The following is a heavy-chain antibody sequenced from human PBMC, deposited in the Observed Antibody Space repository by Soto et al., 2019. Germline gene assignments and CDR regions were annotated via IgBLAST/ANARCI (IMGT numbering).Heavy chain of an antibody. CDR2: IYYSGST. D-gene: IGHD6-13*01. CDR3: ARQTAAAGFDY. J-gene: IGHJ4*02. Sequence: SETLSLTCTVSGGSISSSSYYWGWIRQPPGKGLEWIGSIYYSGSTYYNPSLKSRVTISVDTSKNQFSLKLSSVTAADTAVYYCARQTAAAGFDYWGQGTLVTVSS. V-gene: IGHV4-39*01. CDR1: GGSISSSSYY.